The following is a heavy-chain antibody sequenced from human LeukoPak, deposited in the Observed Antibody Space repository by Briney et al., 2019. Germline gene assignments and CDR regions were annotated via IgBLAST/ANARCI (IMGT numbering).Heavy chain of an antibody. D-gene: IGHD1-26*01. V-gene: IGHV3-30*02. Sequence: PGGSLRLSCAASGFTFRTYAMHWVRQAPGKGLEWVAFIRYDGSNKYYADSVKGRFTISRDNSKNTLYLQMNSLRAEDTAVYYCARDRELPSLYYYYMDVWGKGTTVTVSS. J-gene: IGHJ6*03. CDR1: GFTFRTYA. CDR3: ARDRELPSLYYYYMDV. CDR2: IRYDGSNK.